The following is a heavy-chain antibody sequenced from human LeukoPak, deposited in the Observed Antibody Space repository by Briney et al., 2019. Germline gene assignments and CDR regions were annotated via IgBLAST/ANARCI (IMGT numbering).Heavy chain of an antibody. CDR1: GYTFTSYA. Sequence: GASVKVSCKASGYTFTSYAMNWVRQAPGQGLEWMGWINTNTGNPTYAQGFTGRFVFSLDTSVSPAYLQISSLKAEDTVVYYCARGNDFWSGRDFDYWGQGTLVTVSS. J-gene: IGHJ4*02. CDR3: ARGNDFWSGRDFDY. CDR2: INTNTGNP. V-gene: IGHV7-4-1*02. D-gene: IGHD3-3*01.